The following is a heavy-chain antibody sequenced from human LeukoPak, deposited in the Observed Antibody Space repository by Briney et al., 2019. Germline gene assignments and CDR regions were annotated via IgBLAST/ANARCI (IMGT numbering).Heavy chain of an antibody. J-gene: IGHJ4*02. D-gene: IGHD3-10*01. CDR1: GYTFTSYY. CDR3: ARVSEETGSDY. CDR2: INPTGGST. Sequence: ASVKVSCKASGYTFTSYYMHWLRQAPGEGLEWMGIINPTGGSTSYAQKFQGRVTMTRDTSTSTVYMELSSLRSEDTAVYYCARVSEETGSDYWGQGTLVTVSS. V-gene: IGHV1-46*01.